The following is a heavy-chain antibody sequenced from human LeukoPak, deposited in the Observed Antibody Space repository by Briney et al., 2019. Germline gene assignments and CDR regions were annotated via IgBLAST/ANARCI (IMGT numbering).Heavy chain of an antibody. CDR1: GYPFTSYR. CDR2: IYPDDSDT. V-gene: IGHV5-51*01. J-gene: IGHJ4*02. Sequence: GGSLKISRKGSGYPFTSYRIGRVRQMPGKGREGIGIIYPDDSDTKYSPSFRGQVIISSDKSISTAYLQWSGLKASDTAIYFCARRRGVNSFFFDYWGQGTLVTVSS. CDR3: ARRRGVNSFFFDY. D-gene: IGHD4-23*01.